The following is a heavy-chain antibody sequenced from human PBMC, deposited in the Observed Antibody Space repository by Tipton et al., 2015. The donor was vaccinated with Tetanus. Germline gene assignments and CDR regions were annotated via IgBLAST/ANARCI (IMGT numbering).Heavy chain of an antibody. V-gene: IGHV4-59*08. J-gene: IGHJ3*02. Sequence: TLSLTCTVSGGSISRLYWSRSRQPPGKGLEWIGYIHYSGSTNYNPSLKSRVTISVDTSKNQFSLKLSSVTAADTAVYYCARTGPVAGTVRDAFDIWGQGTMVTVSS. CDR1: GGSISRLY. CDR3: ARTGPVAGTVRDAFDI. CDR2: IHYSGST. D-gene: IGHD6-19*01.